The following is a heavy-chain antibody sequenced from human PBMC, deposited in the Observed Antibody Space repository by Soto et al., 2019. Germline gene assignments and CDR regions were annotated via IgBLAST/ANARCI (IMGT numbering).Heavy chain of an antibody. D-gene: IGHD3-10*01. Sequence: PSETLSLTCTVSGGSISSGGYYWSWIRQHPGKGLEWIGYIYYSGSTYYNPSLKSRVTISVDTSKNQFSLKLSSVTAADTAVYNCARVAGYGSGRRFDYWGQGTLVTAPQ. CDR1: GGSISSGGYY. CDR3: ARVAGYGSGRRFDY. V-gene: IGHV4-31*03. CDR2: IYYSGST. J-gene: IGHJ4*02.